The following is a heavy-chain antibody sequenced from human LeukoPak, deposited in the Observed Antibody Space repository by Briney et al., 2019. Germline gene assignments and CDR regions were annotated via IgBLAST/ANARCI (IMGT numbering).Heavy chain of an antibody. CDR2: ISYDGSNE. J-gene: IGHJ4*02. CDR3: ARAYSLDY. D-gene: IGHD5-18*01. V-gene: IGHV3-30*04. CDR1: GFTFSSYA. Sequence: GGSLRLSCAASGFTFSSYAMHWVRKAPGKGLEWVAVISYDGSNEYYVDSVKGRFTISRDNSKNTLYLQMNSLRAEDTAVYYYARAYSLDYWGQGTLVTVSS.